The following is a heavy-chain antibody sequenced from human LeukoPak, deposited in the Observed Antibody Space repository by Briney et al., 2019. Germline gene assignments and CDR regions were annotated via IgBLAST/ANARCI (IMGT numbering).Heavy chain of an antibody. Sequence: GGSLRLSCAASGFTFSSYWMHWVRQAPGKGLVWVSRIKTDGSTTSYADSVKGRFTISRDNGKNTLYLQMNSLRAEDTAEYYCARASLSGDGVSFDHWGQGTLVTVSS. CDR1: GFTFSSYW. D-gene: IGHD2-15*01. CDR3: ARASLSGDGVSFDH. J-gene: IGHJ4*02. CDR2: IKTDGSTT. V-gene: IGHV3-74*01.